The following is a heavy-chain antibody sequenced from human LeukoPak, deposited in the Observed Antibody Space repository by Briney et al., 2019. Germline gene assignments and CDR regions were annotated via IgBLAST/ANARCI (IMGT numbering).Heavy chain of an antibody. Sequence: ASVKVSRKASGYTFTSYYKHWVRQAPGQGLEWMGIINPSGGSTSYAQKFQGRVTMTRDTSTSTVYMELSSLRSEDTAVYYCARSPGTAYCSGGSCYSGDYWGQGTLVTVSS. J-gene: IGHJ4*02. CDR3: ARSPGTAYCSGGSCYSGDY. D-gene: IGHD2-15*01. CDR2: INPSGGST. CDR1: GYTFTSYY. V-gene: IGHV1-46*01.